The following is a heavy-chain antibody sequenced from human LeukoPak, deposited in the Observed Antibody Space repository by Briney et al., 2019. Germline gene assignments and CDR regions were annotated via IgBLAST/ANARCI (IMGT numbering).Heavy chain of an antibody. CDR1: GFTFSSYG. CDR2: ISYDRSNK. V-gene: IGHV3-30*18. J-gene: IGHJ4*02. D-gene: IGHD6-13*01. CDR3: AKVSYAAAAGEHDY. Sequence: GRSLRLSCAASGFTFSSYGMHWVRQAPGKGLEWVAVISYDRSNKYYADSVKGRFTISRDNSKNTLYLQMNSLRAEDTAVYYCAKVSYAAAAGEHDYWGQGTLVTVSS.